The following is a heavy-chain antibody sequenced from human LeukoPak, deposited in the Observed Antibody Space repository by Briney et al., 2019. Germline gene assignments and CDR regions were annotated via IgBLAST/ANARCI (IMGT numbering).Heavy chain of an antibody. V-gene: IGHV3-66*01. CDR3: VRDQNY. CDR1: GFTVSNNY. Sequence: PGGSLRLSCAASGFTVSNNYMSWVRQGPGKGLEWVSVIDSGGGAHYADSVKGRFSISSDNSQNTLYLQMNSLRAEDTAVYYCVRDQNYWGQGTLVTVSS. CDR2: IDSGGGA. J-gene: IGHJ4*02.